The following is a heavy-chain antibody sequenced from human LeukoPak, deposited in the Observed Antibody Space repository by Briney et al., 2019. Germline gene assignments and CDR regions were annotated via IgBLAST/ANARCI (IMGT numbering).Heavy chain of an antibody. V-gene: IGHV3-48*03. Sequence: PGGSLRLSCAASGFTFSSYEMNWVRQAPGKGLEWVSYISSGGSTIYYADSVKGRFTISRDNAKNSLYLQMNSLRAEDTAVYYCARLQRFPGYDILTGGGLGFDYWGQGTLVTVSS. D-gene: IGHD3-9*01. J-gene: IGHJ4*02. CDR2: ISSGGSTI. CDR3: ARLQRFPGYDILTGGGLGFDY. CDR1: GFTFSSYE.